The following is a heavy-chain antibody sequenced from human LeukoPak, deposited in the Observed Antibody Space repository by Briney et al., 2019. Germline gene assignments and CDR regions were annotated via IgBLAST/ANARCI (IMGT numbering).Heavy chain of an antibody. J-gene: IGHJ4*02. V-gene: IGHV1-46*01. D-gene: IGHD2-15*01. Sequence: ASVEVSCTASGYTFTKYYIHWVRQAPGQGLEWMGRVNPSGGSTTYAQKFQGRVTMTRDTSTSTLYMELSSLRSEDTAVYYCARDATLNSFDFWGQGTLVTVSS. CDR1: GYTFTKYY. CDR3: ARDATLNSFDF. CDR2: VNPSGGST.